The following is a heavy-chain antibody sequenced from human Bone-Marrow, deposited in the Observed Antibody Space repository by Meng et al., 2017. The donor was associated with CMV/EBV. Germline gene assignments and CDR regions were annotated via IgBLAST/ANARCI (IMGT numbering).Heavy chain of an antibody. J-gene: IGHJ4*02. D-gene: IGHD3-16*01. Sequence: GGSLRLSCAASGFTFSSYDMHWVRQATGKGLEWVSAIGTAGDTYYPDSVKGRFTISRDNSKNTLYLQMNSLRAEDTAVYYCARGGIANLDYWGQGTLVTVSS. V-gene: IGHV3-13*01. CDR1: GFTFSSYD. CDR2: IGTAGDT. CDR3: ARGGIANLDY.